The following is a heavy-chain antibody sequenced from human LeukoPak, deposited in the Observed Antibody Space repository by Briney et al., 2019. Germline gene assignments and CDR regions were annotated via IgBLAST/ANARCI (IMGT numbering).Heavy chain of an antibody. D-gene: IGHD3-22*01. CDR1: GGSISSYY. V-gene: IGHV4-59*01. J-gene: IGHJ5*02. CDR3: AGWTYGYYDSSGYYSNWFDP. CDR2: IYYSGST. Sequence: ASETLSLTCTASGGSISSYYWSWIRQPPGKRLEWSGFIYYSGSTNYNPSLKSRVTISVDTSKNQFSLKLSSVTAADTAVYYCAGWTYGYYDSSGYYSNWFDPWGQGTLVTVSS.